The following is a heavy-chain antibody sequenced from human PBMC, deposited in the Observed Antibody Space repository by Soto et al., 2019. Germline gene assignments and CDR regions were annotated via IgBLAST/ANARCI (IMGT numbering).Heavy chain of an antibody. V-gene: IGHV3-23*01. Sequence: EVQLLESGGGLVQPGGSLRLSCAASGFTFSSYAMSWVRQAPGKGLEWVSAISGSGGSTYYADSVKGRFTTSRDNSKNTLYLQMNSLRAEDAAVYYCAKSSGWYLPFDYWGQGTLVTVSS. D-gene: IGHD6-19*01. CDR2: ISGSGGST. CDR1: GFTFSSYA. CDR3: AKSSGWYLPFDY. J-gene: IGHJ4*02.